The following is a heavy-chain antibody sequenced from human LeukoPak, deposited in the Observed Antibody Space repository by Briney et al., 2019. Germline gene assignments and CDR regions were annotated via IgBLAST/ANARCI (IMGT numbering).Heavy chain of an antibody. CDR2: IYFSGST. J-gene: IGHJ3*02. Sequence: PSQTLSLTCTVSGVSVGSGDYFWSWIRQPPGKGLEWIGYIYFSGSTDSNPSLESRVTVSIDTSKNQFSLKLSSVTAADTAVYYCARDHPWGGYAFDIWGQGTMVTVSS. CDR3: ARDHPWGGYAFDI. V-gene: IGHV4-30-4*08. D-gene: IGHD3-10*01. CDR1: GVSVGSGDYF.